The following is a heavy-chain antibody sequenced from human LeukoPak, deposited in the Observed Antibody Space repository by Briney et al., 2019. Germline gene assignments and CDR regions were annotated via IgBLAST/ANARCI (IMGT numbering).Heavy chain of an antibody. CDR1: GFTFSSFA. D-gene: IGHD1-1*01. CDR3: ARDRGIWN. Sequence: PGGSLRLSCAASGFTFSSFAMTWVRQAPGKGLEWVSYISSTSSTTYYADSVQGRFTISRDNARNSLYLQMNSLRDDDTAVYYCARDRGIWNWGQGTLVSVSS. V-gene: IGHV3-48*02. J-gene: IGHJ4*02. CDR2: ISSTSSTT.